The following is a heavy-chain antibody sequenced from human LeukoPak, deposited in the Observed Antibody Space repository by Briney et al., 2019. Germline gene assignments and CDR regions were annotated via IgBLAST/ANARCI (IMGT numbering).Heavy chain of an antibody. Sequence: PGGSLRLSCAATGFTFDDYAMHWVRQAPGKGLEWVSGIRWNSGSIGYADSVKGRFTISRDNSKNTLYLQMNSLRAEDTAVYYCAKVGIAAAGTIRWFDPWGQGTLVTVSS. D-gene: IGHD6-13*01. CDR2: IRWNSGSI. J-gene: IGHJ5*02. CDR3: AKVGIAAAGTIRWFDP. V-gene: IGHV3-9*01. CDR1: GFTFDDYA.